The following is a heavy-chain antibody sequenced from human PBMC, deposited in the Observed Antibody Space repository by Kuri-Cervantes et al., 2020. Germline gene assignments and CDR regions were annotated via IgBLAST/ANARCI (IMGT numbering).Heavy chain of an antibody. CDR3: ASGLGELG. V-gene: IGHV3-7*05. Sequence: GESLKISCAACGFTFSSYWMSWVRQAPGKGLEWVANIKQDGSEKYYVDSVKGRFTISRDNAKNSLYLQMNSLRPEDTALYYCASGLGELGWGQGTLVTVSS. CDR2: IKQDGSEK. J-gene: IGHJ4*02. D-gene: IGHD3-16*01. CDR1: GFTFSSYW.